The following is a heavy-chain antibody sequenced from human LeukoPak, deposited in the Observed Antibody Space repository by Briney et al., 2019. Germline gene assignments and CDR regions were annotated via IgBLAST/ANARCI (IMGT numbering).Heavy chain of an antibody. J-gene: IGHJ4*02. CDR2: IKQDGSEK. D-gene: IGHD2-21*02. CDR1: GFTFSSYW. V-gene: IGHV3-7*01. Sequence: GGSLRLSCAASGFTFSSYWMSWVRQAPGKGLEWVANIKQDGSEKYYVDSVKGRFTISRDNAKNPLYLQMNSLRAEDTAVYYCARKANDLLVVTATYPFFDYWGQGTLVTVSS. CDR3: ARKANDLLVVTATYPFFDY.